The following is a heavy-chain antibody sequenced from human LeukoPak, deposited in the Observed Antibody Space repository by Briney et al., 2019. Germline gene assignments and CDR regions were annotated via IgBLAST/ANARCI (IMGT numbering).Heavy chain of an antibody. J-gene: IGHJ5*02. CDR3: ARDANLRGYNSWFDP. CDR2: INQDGNEK. D-gene: IGHD2/OR15-2a*01. CDR1: GFNSNSHW. V-gene: IGHV3-7*01. Sequence: PGGSLRPSCEGSGFNSNSHWMSWVRQAPGKGPEWVTNINQDGNEKYYAGSVKGRFTVSRDNVKKSVYLQMDNVRADDTGVYYCARDANLRGYNSWFDPWGQGTLVTVSS.